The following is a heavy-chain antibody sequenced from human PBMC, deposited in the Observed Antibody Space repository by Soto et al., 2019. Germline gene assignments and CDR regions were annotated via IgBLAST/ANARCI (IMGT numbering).Heavy chain of an antibody. CDR3: ARDVGSLDY. Sequence: HVQLVQSGAEEKKPGASVKVSCMASGYSFTTYKIHWVRQAPGQSLEWMGWVNGDSDYTVYSQNFQGRVTITSDTSANTVYKELSSLTSEDTAMYYCARDVGSLDYWGQGTLVTVSS. CDR1: GYSFTTYK. J-gene: IGHJ4*02. D-gene: IGHD1-26*01. CDR2: VNGDSDYT. V-gene: IGHV1-3*05.